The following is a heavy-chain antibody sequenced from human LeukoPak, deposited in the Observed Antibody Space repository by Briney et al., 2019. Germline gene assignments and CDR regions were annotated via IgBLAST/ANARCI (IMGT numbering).Heavy chain of an antibody. CDR1: GFTFNNYH. J-gene: IGHJ4*02. CDR3: ARDVQMLRQWVVWISFDY. D-gene: IGHD6-19*01. V-gene: IGHV3-21*01. Sequence: PGVSLRLSCAASGFTFNNYHMNWVRQAPGKGREWVSSISSSSSHIYYAESVKGRFTISRDNAKNSLYLQMNSLRAEDTAVYYCARDVQMLRQWVVWISFDYWGQGTLVTVSS. CDR2: ISSSSSHI.